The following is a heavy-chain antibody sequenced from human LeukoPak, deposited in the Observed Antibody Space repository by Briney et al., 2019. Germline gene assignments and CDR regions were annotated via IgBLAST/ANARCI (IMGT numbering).Heavy chain of an antibody. J-gene: IGHJ4*02. V-gene: IGHV3-48*03. CDR2: ISSSGSNR. D-gene: IGHD3-9*01. CDR1: GFTVSSYE. Sequence: PGGSLRLSCAASGFTVSSYEMNWVRQAPGNGLEGVSYISSSGSNRYYVDSVKGRFTISRDNAKNSLYLQMNSLRAEDTAVYYCARGWRYFDCWGQGTLVTVSS. CDR3: ARGWRYFDC.